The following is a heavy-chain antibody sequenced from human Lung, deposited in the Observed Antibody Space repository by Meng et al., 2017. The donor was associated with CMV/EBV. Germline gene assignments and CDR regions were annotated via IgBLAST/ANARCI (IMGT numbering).Heavy chain of an antibody. J-gene: IGHJ5*02. CDR3: YMGHYSGA. CDR1: GFTFSNFW. Sequence: SCAASGFTFSNFWMNWVRQAPGKGLEWVANIEDNGSGVYYVDSVKGRFTISRDNARNALYLQMDSLGVEDTAVYYCYMGHYSGAWGQGTLVTVSS. CDR2: IEDNGSGV. V-gene: IGHV3-7*01. D-gene: IGHD1-26*01.